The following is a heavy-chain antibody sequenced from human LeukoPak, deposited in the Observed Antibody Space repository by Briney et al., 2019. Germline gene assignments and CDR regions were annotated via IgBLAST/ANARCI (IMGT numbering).Heavy chain of an antibody. CDR2: INTNTGNP. CDR1: GYTLTELS. Sequence: ASVKVSCKVSGYTLTELSMHWVRQAPGQGLEWMGWINTNTGNPTYAQGFTGRFVFSLDTSVSTAYLQISSLKAEDTAVYYCARDNGLLWFGELRDDAFDIWGQGTMVTVSS. D-gene: IGHD3-10*01. CDR3: ARDNGLLWFGELRDDAFDI. J-gene: IGHJ3*02. V-gene: IGHV7-4-1*02.